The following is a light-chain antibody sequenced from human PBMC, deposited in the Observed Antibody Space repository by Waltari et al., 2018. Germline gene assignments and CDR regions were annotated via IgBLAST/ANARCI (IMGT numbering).Light chain of an antibody. CDR1: NIGRRT. CDR2: DDT. V-gene: IGLV3-21*02. Sequence: SYVLTQPPSVSVAPGQTARIPCGGNNIGRRTVHWYQERPGQAPVLVVYDDTDRPSGSPERFSGSNSGDTATLTISRVDAGDEADYYCHVWDSSSDPVVFGGGTKLTVL. J-gene: IGLJ2*01. CDR3: HVWDSSSDPVV.